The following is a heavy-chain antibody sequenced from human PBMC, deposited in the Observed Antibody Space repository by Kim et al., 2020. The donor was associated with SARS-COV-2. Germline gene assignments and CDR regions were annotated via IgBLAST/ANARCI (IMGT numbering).Heavy chain of an antibody. CDR3: AKGAILTGYLFDY. CDR2: ISGSGSNT. J-gene: IGHJ4*02. Sequence: GGSLRLSCAASGFAFSTYAMSWVRQAPGKGLEWVSAISGSGSNTYYADAVKGRFTISRDNSKNTLYLQMNSLRAEDTAVYYCAKGAILTGYLFDYWGQGNLVTVSS. CDR1: GFAFSTYA. D-gene: IGHD3-9*01. V-gene: IGHV3-23*01.